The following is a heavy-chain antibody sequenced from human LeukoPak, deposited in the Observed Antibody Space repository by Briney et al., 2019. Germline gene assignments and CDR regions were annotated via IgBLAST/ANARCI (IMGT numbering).Heavy chain of an antibody. V-gene: IGHV3-7*01. CDR1: GFTFSTYW. D-gene: IGHD1-1*01. Sequence: GGSLRLSCAPSGFTFSTYWMTWVRQAPGKGLEWVANIKTDGSQIYYVDSGKGRVTVSRDNAKKSLYPPMNRLRAEDTAVYYCARDLNWETYWGQGTLVTVSS. J-gene: IGHJ4*02. CDR2: IKTDGSQI. CDR3: ARDLNWETY.